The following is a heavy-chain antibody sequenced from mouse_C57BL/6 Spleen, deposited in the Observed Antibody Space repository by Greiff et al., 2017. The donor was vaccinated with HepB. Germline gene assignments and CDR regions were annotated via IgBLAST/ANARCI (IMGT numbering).Heavy chain of an antibody. CDR2: IDPSDSET. V-gene: IGHV1-52*01. Sequence: QVQLQQPGAELVRPGSSVKLSCKASGYTFTSYWMHWVKQRPIQGLEWIGNIDPSDSETHYNQKFKDKATLTVDKSSSTAYMQLSSLTSEDSAVYDCATNWVYAMDYWGQGTSVTVSS. CDR3: ATNWVYAMDY. J-gene: IGHJ4*01. CDR1: GYTFTSYW. D-gene: IGHD4-1*01.